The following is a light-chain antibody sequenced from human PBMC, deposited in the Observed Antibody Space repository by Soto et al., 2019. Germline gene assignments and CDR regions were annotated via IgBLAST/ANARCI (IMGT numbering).Light chain of an antibody. V-gene: IGKV3-15*01. Sequence: EIVMTQSPATLSVSPGERAALSCRASQSVSTNLAWYQQKPGQPPRLLIYFASTRATAVPARFTAGGSGTEFTLTISSLQSDDLAVCYCQQYDKWPRTFGQGTKVDIK. CDR1: QSVSTN. J-gene: IGKJ1*01. CDR3: QQYDKWPRT. CDR2: FAS.